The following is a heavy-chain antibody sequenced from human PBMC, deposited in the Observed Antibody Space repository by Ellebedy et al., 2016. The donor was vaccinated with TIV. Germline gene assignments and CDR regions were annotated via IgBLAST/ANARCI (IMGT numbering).Heavy chain of an antibody. CDR3: AKLIQHTDKGAVDI. CDR1: GFTFSSYS. D-gene: IGHD2-21*01. J-gene: IGHJ3*02. Sequence: GESLKISCAASGFTFSSYSMNWVRQAPGKGLEWVSSISSSSSYIYYADSVKGRFTISRDNAKRSLYLQMNSLRAEDTAVYYCAKLIQHTDKGAVDIWGQGTMVTVSS. V-gene: IGHV3-21*01. CDR2: ISSSSSYI.